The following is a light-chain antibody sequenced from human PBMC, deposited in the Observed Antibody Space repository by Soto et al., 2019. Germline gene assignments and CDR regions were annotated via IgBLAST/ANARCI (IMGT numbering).Light chain of an antibody. Sequence: QSALTQPRSVSGSRGQSVTISCTGTSSDVGGYNYVSWYQQHPGKAPKRVIYDVSKRPSGVPDRFSGSKSGNTASLTISGLQAEDEADYYCCSYAGTSLWVFGGGTKLTVL. CDR2: DVS. V-gene: IGLV2-11*01. CDR1: SSDVGGYNY. J-gene: IGLJ3*02. CDR3: CSYAGTSLWV.